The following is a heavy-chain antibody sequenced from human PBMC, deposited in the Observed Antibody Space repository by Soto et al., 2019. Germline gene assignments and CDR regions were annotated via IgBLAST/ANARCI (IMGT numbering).Heavy chain of an antibody. V-gene: IGHV3-7*01. Sequence: QAGGSLRLSCADSGFTFSSYWRSWVRQAPGQGLEWVANVKYDGSQTYYVGSVKGRFTISRDNAKNSLYLQMNSLRAEDTAVYYCTRDFQGPLDYGMDVWGQGTTVTVSS. J-gene: IGHJ6*02. CDR3: TRDFQGPLDYGMDV. CDR1: GFTFSSYW. CDR2: VKYDGSQT. D-gene: IGHD1-1*01.